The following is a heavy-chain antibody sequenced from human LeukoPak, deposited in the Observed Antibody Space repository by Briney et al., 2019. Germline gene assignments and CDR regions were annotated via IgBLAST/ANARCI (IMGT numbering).Heavy chain of an antibody. CDR2: ITGSGIST. CDR1: GFTFSSYA. CDR3: AKSGFGVLRGLDV. V-gene: IGHV3-23*01. Sequence: GGSLRLSCAASGFTFSSYAMSWVRQAPGKGLEWVSAITGSGISTYYAASVKGRFTISRDNSKNALYLQMNGLRTEDTAVYFCAKSGFGVLRGLDVWGQGTTVTVSS. J-gene: IGHJ6*02. D-gene: IGHD3-10*01.